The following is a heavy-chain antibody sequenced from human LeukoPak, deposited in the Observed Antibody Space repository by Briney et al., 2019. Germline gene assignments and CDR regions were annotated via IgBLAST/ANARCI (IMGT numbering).Heavy chain of an antibody. CDR3: ARAPFYGDYPPTYGMDV. Sequence: SETLSLTCTVSGGSISSYYWSWIRQPPGKGLEWIGYIYYSGSTNYNPSLKSRVTISVDTSKNQFSLKPSSVTAADTAVYYCARAPFYGDYPPTYGMDVWGQGTTVTVSS. V-gene: IGHV4-59*01. CDR2: IYYSGST. D-gene: IGHD4-17*01. J-gene: IGHJ6*02. CDR1: GGSISSYY.